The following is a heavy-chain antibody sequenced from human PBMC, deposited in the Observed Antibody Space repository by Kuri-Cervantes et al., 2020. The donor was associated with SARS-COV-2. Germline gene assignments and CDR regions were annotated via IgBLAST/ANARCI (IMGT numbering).Heavy chain of an antibody. J-gene: IGHJ6*03. CDR2: IKQDGSEK. Sequence: GESLKISCAASGFTFSSYWMSWVRQAPGKGLEWVANIKQDGSEKYYVDSVKGRFTISGDNAKNSLSLQMNSLRAEDTAVYYCARDFKLRVEYSSSSQYFYYMDVWGKGTTVTVSS. D-gene: IGHD6-6*01. V-gene: IGHV3-7*01. CDR1: GFTFSSYW. CDR3: ARDFKLRVEYSSSSQYFYYMDV.